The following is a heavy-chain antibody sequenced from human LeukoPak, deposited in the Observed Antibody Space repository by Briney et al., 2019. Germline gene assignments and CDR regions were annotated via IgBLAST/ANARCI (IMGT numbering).Heavy chain of an antibody. D-gene: IGHD6-19*01. Sequence: GGSLRLSCAASGFTFSSYGMHWVRQAPGKGLEWVAVIWYDGSNKYYADSVKGRFTISRDNSKNTLYLQMNSLRAEDTAVYYCVKTYSSGWPGDYWGQGTLVTVSS. J-gene: IGHJ4*02. CDR2: IWYDGSNK. CDR1: GFTFSSYG. CDR3: VKTYSSGWPGDY. V-gene: IGHV3-30*02.